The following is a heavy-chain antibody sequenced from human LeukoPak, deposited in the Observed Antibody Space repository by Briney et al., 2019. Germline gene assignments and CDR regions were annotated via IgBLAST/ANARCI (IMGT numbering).Heavy chain of an antibody. CDR3: ARHQNTALVTAVLDY. Sequence: SETLSLTCTVSGGSISSSSCFWGWIRQPPGKGLEWLGNIYYRGDTYYNPYLKSRVTMFVETSKNQFTLKLSSVTAADTAVYYCARHQNTALVTAVLDYWGQGTLVTVSS. CDR1: GGSISSSSCF. J-gene: IGHJ4*02. CDR2: IYYRGDT. V-gene: IGHV4-39*01. D-gene: IGHD5-18*01.